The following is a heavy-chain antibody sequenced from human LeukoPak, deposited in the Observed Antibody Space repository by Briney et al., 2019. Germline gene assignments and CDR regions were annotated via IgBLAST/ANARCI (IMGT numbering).Heavy chain of an antibody. D-gene: IGHD3-16*01. V-gene: IGHV4-59*01. CDR1: GGSISSYY. CDR2: IYYSGST. J-gene: IGHJ6*02. Sequence: KPSATLSLTCTVSGGSISSYYWSWIRQPPGKGLEWIGYIYYSGSTNYNPSLKSRVTISVDTSKNQFSLKLSSVTAADTAVYYCARDGGDSLYGMDVWGQGTTVTVSS. CDR3: ARDGGDSLYGMDV.